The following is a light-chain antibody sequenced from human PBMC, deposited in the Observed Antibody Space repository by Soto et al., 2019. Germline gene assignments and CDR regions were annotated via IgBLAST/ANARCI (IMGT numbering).Light chain of an antibody. V-gene: IGKV1-8*01. CDR2: AAS. J-gene: IGKJ2*01. Sequence: IRMTQSPSSFSASTGDRATITCRASQGISSYLAWYQQKPGKAPKLLIYAASTLHSGVPSRFSGSGSGTDFTLTISCLQSEDFAAYYCQQYYSYPPTFGQGTKLEIK. CDR3: QQYYSYPPT. CDR1: QGISSY.